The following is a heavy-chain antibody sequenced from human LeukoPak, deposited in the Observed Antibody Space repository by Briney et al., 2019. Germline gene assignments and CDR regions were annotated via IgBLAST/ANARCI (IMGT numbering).Heavy chain of an antibody. D-gene: IGHD2-2*01. CDR2: ISGSGGST. Sequence: GGSLRLSCAASGFTFSSYAMSWVRQAPGEGLEWVSAISGSGGSTFYADSVKGRFTISRDNSKNALYLQMNSLRAEDTAIYYCAKGGDSDCSSTTCYVVAVAGTFDYWGQGTLVTVSS. J-gene: IGHJ4*02. CDR3: AKGGDSDCSSTTCYVVAVAGTFDY. V-gene: IGHV3-23*01. CDR1: GFTFSSYA.